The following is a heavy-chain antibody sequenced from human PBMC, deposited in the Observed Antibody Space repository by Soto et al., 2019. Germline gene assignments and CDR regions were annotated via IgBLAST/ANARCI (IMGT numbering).Heavy chain of an antibody. J-gene: IGHJ6*02. CDR3: ARREKMAYYYGMDV. D-gene: IGHD2-21*01. V-gene: IGHV3-74*01. CDR2: INSDGSIT. Sequence: EVQLVESGGGLVQPGGSLRLSCAASAFTFSSYWMNWVRQAPGKGPVWVSRINSDGSITGYADSVKGLFIISRDKAKDTLYLQMNSLRAEDTAVYYCARREKMAYYYGMDVWGQGTTVNVSS. CDR1: AFTFSSYW.